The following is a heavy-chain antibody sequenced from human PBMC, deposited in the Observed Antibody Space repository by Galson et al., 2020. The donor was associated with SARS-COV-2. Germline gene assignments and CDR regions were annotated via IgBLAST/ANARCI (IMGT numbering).Heavy chain of an antibody. Sequence: GESLKIPCAASGFTVSSNYMSWVRQAPGKGLAWVSLIYRGASTAYYADSVRGRFTISRDKSKNTLYLQMNNLTPEDTAVYYCAREAEGGMAVGYWSYYYYMDVWGKGTTVTVSS. J-gene: IGHJ6*03. V-gene: IGHV3-53*01. CDR3: AREAEGGMAVGYWSYYYYMDV. CDR1: GFTVSSNY. CDR2: IYRGASTA. D-gene: IGHD2-15*01.